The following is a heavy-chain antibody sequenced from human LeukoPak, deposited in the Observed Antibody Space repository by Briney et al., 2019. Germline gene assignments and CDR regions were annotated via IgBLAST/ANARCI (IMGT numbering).Heavy chain of an antibody. Sequence: GGSLRLSCAASGFTFSSYSMNWVRQAPGKGLEWVSSISSSSSYIYYADSVKGRFTISRDNAKNSLSLQMNSLRAEDTAVYYCARGGPYYYDSSGYSIFDYWGQGTLVTVSS. CDR2: ISSSSSYI. V-gene: IGHV3-21*01. CDR1: GFTFSSYS. CDR3: ARGGPYYYDSSGYSIFDY. J-gene: IGHJ4*02. D-gene: IGHD3-22*01.